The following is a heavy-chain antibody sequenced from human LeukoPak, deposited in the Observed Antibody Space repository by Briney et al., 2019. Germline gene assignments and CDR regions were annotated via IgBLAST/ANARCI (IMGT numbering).Heavy chain of an antibody. V-gene: IGHV4-30-2*01. CDR1: GGSISSGGYS. CDR3: ARAYCSSASCYDA. J-gene: IGHJ5*02. CDR2: IYHSGST. D-gene: IGHD2-2*01. Sequence: SETLSLTCAVSGGSISSGGYSWSWIRQPPGKGLEWIGYIYHSGSTYYNPSLKSRVTISVDTSKNQFSLKLNSVTAADTAVYYCARAYCSSASCYDAWGQGTLVTVSS.